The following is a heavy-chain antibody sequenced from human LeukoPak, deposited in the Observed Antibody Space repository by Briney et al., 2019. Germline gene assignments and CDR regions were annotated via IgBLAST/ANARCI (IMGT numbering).Heavy chain of an antibody. V-gene: IGHV3-30*03. CDR2: ISYDGSNK. CDR1: GFTFSNYG. Sequence: PRGSLRLSCAASGFTFSNYGMQRVRQAPGKGLEWVAVISYDGSNKYYADSVKGRFTISRDNSKNTLYLQMNSLRAEDTAVYYCARGQDVLLWFGELFFDYWGQGTLVTVSS. J-gene: IGHJ4*02. D-gene: IGHD3-10*01. CDR3: ARGQDVLLWFGELFFDY.